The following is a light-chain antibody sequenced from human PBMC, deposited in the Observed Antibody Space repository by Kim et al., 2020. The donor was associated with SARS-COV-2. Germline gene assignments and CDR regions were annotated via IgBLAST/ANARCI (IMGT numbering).Light chain of an antibody. CDR2: KDS. CDR1: VLAKRY. V-gene: IGLV3-27*01. Sequence: SYELTQPSSVSVSPGQTARITCSGDVLAKRYTRWFQQKPGQAPVLVIYKDSERPSGIPERFSGSSSGTTVTLTISGAQVEDEADYYCYSAADSNWMFGRGTQLTVL. J-gene: IGLJ3*02. CDR3: YSAADSNWM.